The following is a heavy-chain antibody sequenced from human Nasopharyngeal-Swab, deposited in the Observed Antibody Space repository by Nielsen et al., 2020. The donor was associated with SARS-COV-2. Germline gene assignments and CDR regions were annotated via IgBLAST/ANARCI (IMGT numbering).Heavy chain of an antibody. CDR3: VRAGGVGATWSWFDP. J-gene: IGHJ5*02. CDR1: GFTFSNYD. CDR2: IGGSGNR. D-gene: IGHD1-26*01. V-gene: IGHV3-13*04. Sequence: GVLKLSCAASGFTFSNYDMHWVRQSTEKGLEWVSAIGGSGNRYYSDSVMGRFTISRENAKNSLYLQMDSLGAADTAMYYCVRAGGVGATWSWFDPWGQGTLVTVSS.